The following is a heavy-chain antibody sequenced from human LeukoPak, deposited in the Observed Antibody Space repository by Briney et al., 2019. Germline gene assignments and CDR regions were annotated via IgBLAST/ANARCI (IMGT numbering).Heavy chain of an antibody. CDR1: GYTFTSYD. D-gene: IGHD6-13*01. CDR2: MNPNSGNT. V-gene: IGHV1-8*01. CDR3: ARGYSSSWLSAGREDAFDI. J-gene: IGHJ3*02. Sequence: GASVKVSCKASGYTFTSYDINWVRQATGQGLEWMGWMNPNSGNTGYAQKFQGRVTMTRNTSISTAYMELSGLRSEDTAVYYCARGYSSSWLSAGREDAFDIWGQGTMVTVSS.